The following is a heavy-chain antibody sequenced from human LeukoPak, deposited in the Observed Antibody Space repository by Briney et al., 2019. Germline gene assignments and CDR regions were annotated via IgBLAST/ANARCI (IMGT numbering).Heavy chain of an antibody. Sequence: SETLSLTCTVSGGSISSYYWSWIRQPPGKGLEWIGYIYYSGSTNYNPSLKSRVTISVDTSKNQFTLKLSSVTAADTAMYYCASLPYSGGFDPWGQGTLVTVSS. CDR3: ASLPYSGGFDP. V-gene: IGHV4-59*01. CDR2: IYYSGST. D-gene: IGHD4-11*01. CDR1: GGSISSYY. J-gene: IGHJ5*02.